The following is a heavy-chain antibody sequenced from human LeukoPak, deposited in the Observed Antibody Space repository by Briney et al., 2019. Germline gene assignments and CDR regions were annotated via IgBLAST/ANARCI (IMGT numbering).Heavy chain of an antibody. CDR1: GFTFDDYA. CDR3: AKARRGYSYGIFDY. V-gene: IGHV3-9*01. CDR2: ISWNSGSI. Sequence: GGSLRLSCAASGFTFDDYAMHWVRQAPGKGLEWVSGISWNSGSIGYADSVKGRFTISRDNAKNSLYLQMNSLRAEDTALYYCAKARRGYSYGIFDYWGQGTLVTVSS. J-gene: IGHJ4*02. D-gene: IGHD5-18*01.